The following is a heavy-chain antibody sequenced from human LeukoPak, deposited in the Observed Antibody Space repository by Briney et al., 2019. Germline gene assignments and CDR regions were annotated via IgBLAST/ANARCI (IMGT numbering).Heavy chain of an antibody. CDR1: GFTFSSYA. CDR2: ISYDGSNK. J-gene: IGHJ4*02. Sequence: GGSLRLSCAASGFTFSSYAMHWVRQAPGKGLEWVAVISYDGSNKYYADSVKGRFTISRDISKNTLYPQMNSLRAEDTAVYYCARSLFRGAVFDYWGQGTLVTVSS. CDR3: ARSLFRGAVFDY. D-gene: IGHD3-10*01. V-gene: IGHV3-30*04.